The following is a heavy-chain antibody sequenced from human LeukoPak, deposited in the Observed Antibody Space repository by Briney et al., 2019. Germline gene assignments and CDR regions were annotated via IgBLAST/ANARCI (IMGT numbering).Heavy chain of an antibody. CDR2: INPNSGGT. CDR1: GYTFTGYY. D-gene: IGHD1-1*01. Sequence: ASVKVSCKASGYTFTGYYMHWVRQAPGQGLEWMGWINPNSGGTNYAQKFQGRVTMTRDTSISTAYMGLSRLRSDDTAVYYCAKGRRVNWNDLVPSLWYWGQGTLVTVSS. CDR3: AKGRRVNWNDLVPSLWY. J-gene: IGHJ4*02. V-gene: IGHV1-2*02.